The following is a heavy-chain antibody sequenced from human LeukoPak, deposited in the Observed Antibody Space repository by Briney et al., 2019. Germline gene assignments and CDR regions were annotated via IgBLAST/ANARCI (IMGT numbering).Heavy chain of an antibody. V-gene: IGHV3-15*07. CDR1: GFTFSNAW. J-gene: IGHJ4*02. Sequence: PGGSLRLSCAASGFTFSNAWMNWVRQAPGKGLEWVGRIKSKTDGGTTDYAAPVKGRFTISRDDSKDTLSLQMNSLKSEDTAVYYSYASRFGYWGQGIQVTVSS. D-gene: IGHD3-10*01. CDR3: YASRFGY. CDR2: IKSKTDGGTT.